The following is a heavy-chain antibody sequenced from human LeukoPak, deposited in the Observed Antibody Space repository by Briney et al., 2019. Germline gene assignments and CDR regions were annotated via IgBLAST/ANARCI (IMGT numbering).Heavy chain of an antibody. CDR1: GFTFSDYY. D-gene: IGHD6-13*01. J-gene: IGHJ4*02. Sequence: GGSLRLSCAASGFTFSDYYMTWIRQAPGKGLEWVPYISGSGGNTKHYADSVKGRFTISRDNAKTSLYLQMNSLRAEDTAVYYCARVFLIVAAGTVDYWGQGTLVTVSS. V-gene: IGHV3-11*04. CDR2: ISGSGGNTK. CDR3: ARVFLIVAAGTVDY.